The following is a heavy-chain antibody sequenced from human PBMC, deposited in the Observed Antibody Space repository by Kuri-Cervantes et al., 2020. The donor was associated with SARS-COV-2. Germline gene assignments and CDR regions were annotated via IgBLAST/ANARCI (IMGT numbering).Heavy chain of an antibody. CDR3: ARPRTGSPRGGPVED. Sequence: SETLSLTCAVYGGSFSGYYWSWIRQPPGKGLEWIGSIYYGGNTFYNPSLKSRVTISVDTSKNQFSLKLSSVTAADTAVYYRARPRTGSPRGGPVEDWGQGTLVTVSS. CDR2: IYYGGNT. V-gene: IGHV4-34*01. J-gene: IGHJ4*02. CDR1: GGSFSGYY. D-gene: IGHD3/OR15-3a*01.